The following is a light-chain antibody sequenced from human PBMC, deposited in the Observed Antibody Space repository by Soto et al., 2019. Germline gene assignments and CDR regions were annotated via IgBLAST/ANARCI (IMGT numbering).Light chain of an antibody. CDR1: QSVSSSY. V-gene: IGKV3-20*01. CDR2: GAS. Sequence: DIVVTQSPGTLSLSPGERATLSCRASQSVSSSYLAWYQQKPGQAPRLLIYGASSRATGIPDRFSGSGSGTDFTLTISRLEPEDFAVYYCQQYGSSPLTFGQGTRLEIK. CDR3: QQYGSSPLT. J-gene: IGKJ5*01.